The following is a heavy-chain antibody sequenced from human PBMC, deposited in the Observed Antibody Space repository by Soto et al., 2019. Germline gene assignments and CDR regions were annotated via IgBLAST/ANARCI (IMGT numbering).Heavy chain of an antibody. J-gene: IGHJ5*02. CDR3: ARVGLHYYDSSGYKNWCGP. Sequence: QVQLVQSGAEVKKPGSSVKVSCKASGGTFSSYAISWVRQAPGQGLEWMGGIIPIFGTANYAQKFQGRVTITADESTSTGHMELSSLRSEDTAVYYCARVGLHYYDSSGYKNWCGPWGQGTLVTVSS. D-gene: IGHD3-22*01. CDR1: GGTFSSYA. V-gene: IGHV1-69*01. CDR2: IIPIFGTA.